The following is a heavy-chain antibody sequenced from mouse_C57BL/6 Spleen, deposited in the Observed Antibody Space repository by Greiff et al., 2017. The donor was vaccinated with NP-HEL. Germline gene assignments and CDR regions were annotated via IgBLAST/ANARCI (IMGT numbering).Heavy chain of an antibody. V-gene: IGHV1-26*01. Sequence: VQLQQSGPEQVKPGASVKICCKASGYTFTDFHMNWVKQSHGKSLGWIGDNNPNNGGTSDNQKYKGKATVTVDKSSSTAYMELRSLTSEDSAVYYCARGAPYFDYWGQGTTLTVAS. CDR1: GYTFTDFH. CDR2: NNPNNGGT. CDR3: ARGAPYFDY. J-gene: IGHJ2*01.